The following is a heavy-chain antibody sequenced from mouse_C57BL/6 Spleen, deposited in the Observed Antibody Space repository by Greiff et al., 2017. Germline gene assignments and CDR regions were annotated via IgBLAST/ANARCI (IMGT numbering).Heavy chain of an antibody. V-gene: IGHV2-9-1*01. CDR2: IRTGGGT. CDR1: GFSLTSYA. CDR3: ATVEYSIYGGAMDY. D-gene: IGHD2-5*01. Sequence: QVQLQQSGPGLVAPSQSLSITCTVSGFSLTSYAISWVRQPPGKGLEWLGVIRTGGGTNYNSAPKSRLSICKDNSKSQVFLEMNRLQTDDTARYDCATVEYSIYGGAMDYWGQGTSVTVSS. J-gene: IGHJ4*01.